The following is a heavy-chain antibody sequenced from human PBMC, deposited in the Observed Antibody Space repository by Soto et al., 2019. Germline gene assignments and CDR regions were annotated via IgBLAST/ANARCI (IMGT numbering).Heavy chain of an antibody. CDR2: INHSGST. V-gene: IGHV4-34*01. CDR1: GGSFSGYY. CDR3: ARGSDWMGPNFDY. D-gene: IGHD3-9*01. Sequence: QVQLQQWGAGLLKPSETLSLTCAVYGGSFSGYYWSWIRQPPGKGLEWIGEINHSGSTNYNPSLKSRVTISVDTSKNQFSLKLSSVTAADTAVYYCARGSDWMGPNFDYWGQGTLVTVSS. J-gene: IGHJ4*02.